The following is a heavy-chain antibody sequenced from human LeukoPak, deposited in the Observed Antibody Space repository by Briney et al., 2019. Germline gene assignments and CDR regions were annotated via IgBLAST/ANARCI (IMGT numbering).Heavy chain of an antibody. CDR1: SGSISSYY. J-gene: IGHJ5*02. CDR2: IYTSGST. Sequence: SETLSLTCTVSSGSISSYYWSWIRQPAGKGLEWIGRIYTSGSTDYNSSLKSRVAMSLDTSKNQFSLKLRSVTAADTAVYYCARDWNAGSGWFLWFDPWGQGALVTVSS. V-gene: IGHV4-4*07. D-gene: IGHD6-19*01. CDR3: ARDWNAGSGWFLWFDP.